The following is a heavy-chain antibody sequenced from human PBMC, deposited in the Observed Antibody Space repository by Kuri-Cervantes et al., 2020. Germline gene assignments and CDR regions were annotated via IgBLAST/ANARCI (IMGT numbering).Heavy chain of an antibody. CDR3: ATESALTTLIRHPYYYYGMDV. D-gene: IGHD1-1*01. CDR1: GYTLTDLS. Sequence: ASVKVSCKVSGYTLTDLSMHWVRQAPGKGLEWMGGFDPEDGGTIYAQKFQGRVTMTEDTSTDTAYMELSSLRSEDTAVYYCATESALTTLIRHPYYYYGMDVWGQGTTVTVSS. V-gene: IGHV1-24*01. CDR2: FDPEDGGT. J-gene: IGHJ6*02.